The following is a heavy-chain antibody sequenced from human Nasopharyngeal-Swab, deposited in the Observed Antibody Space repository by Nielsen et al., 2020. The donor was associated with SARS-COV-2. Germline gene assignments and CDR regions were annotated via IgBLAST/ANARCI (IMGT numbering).Heavy chain of an antibody. J-gene: IGHJ5*02. D-gene: IGHD3-10*01. CDR3: VKPVHITMVRGAMSGPNWFDP. Sequence: GESLKISCSASGFTFSSYAMHWVRQAPGKGLEYVSAISSNGGSTYYADSVKGRFTISRDNSKNTLYLQMSSLRAEDTAVYYCVKPVHITMVRGAMSGPNWFDPWGQGTLVTVSS. CDR2: ISSNGGST. V-gene: IGHV3-64D*06. CDR1: GFTFSSYA.